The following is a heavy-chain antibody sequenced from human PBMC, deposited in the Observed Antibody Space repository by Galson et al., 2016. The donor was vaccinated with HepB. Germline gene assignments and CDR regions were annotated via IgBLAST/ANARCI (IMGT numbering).Heavy chain of an antibody. D-gene: IGHD1-14*01. J-gene: IGHJ4*02. CDR1: GFTFSSYD. CDR3: AREGAEEGFDY. Sequence: LRLSCAASGFTFSSYDMHWVRQATGKGLEWVSAIGTAGDTYYPGSVKGRFTISRENAKNSLYLQMNSLRAEDTAVYYCAREGAEEGFDYWGQGTLVTVSS. CDR2: IGTAGDT. V-gene: IGHV3-13*01.